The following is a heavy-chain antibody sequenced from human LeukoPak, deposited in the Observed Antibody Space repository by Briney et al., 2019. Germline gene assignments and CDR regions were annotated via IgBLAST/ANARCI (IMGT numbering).Heavy chain of an antibody. Sequence: SETLFLTCTVSGDSISSYYWSWIRQPAGKGLEWIGRIYTSGSTNYNPSLKSRVTMSVDTSKNQFSLKLSSVTAADTAVYYCARDAPYSSGWDRYFQHWGQGTLVTASS. V-gene: IGHV4-4*07. J-gene: IGHJ1*01. CDR3: ARDAPYSSGWDRYFQH. CDR2: IYTSGST. CDR1: GDSISSYY. D-gene: IGHD6-19*01.